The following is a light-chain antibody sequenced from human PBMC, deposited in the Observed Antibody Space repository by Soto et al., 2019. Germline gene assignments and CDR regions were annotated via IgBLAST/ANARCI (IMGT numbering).Light chain of an antibody. CDR1: QSVSSY. CDR2: DAS. CDR3: QHRSNLPLT. Sequence: EIVLTQSPATLSLSPGERATLSCRASQSVSSYLAWYQQKAGQAPRPLIYDASNRATGIPARFSGSGSGKVFALTISSLVPEDFAVYFCQHRSNLPLTFGQGTRLEIK. J-gene: IGKJ5*01. V-gene: IGKV3-11*01.